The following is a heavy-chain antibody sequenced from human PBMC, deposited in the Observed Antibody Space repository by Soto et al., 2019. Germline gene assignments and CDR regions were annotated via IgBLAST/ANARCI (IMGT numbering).Heavy chain of an antibody. J-gene: IGHJ4*02. V-gene: IGHV4-30-4*01. CDR1: GGSISSGDYY. CDR2: IYYSGST. D-gene: IGHD2-8*02. Sequence: QVQLQESGPGLVKPSETLSLTCTVAGGSISSGDYYWSWIRQPPGKGLEWIGYIYYSGSTYYNPSLKSRVTISVDTSKNQFSLKLSSVTAADTAVYHCARSVGYWHPFDYWGQGTLVTVSS. CDR3: ARSVGYWHPFDY.